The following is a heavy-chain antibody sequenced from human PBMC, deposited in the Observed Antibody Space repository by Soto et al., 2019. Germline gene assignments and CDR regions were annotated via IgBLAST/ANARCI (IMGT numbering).Heavy chain of an antibody. CDR3: ARDVTAMEALYHYDT. Sequence: QLQLVQSGAAVKKPGSSVKVSCKASGGTLNTYTISWVRQAPGQGLEWMGSILPFLGRTNYAKKFQGRVTITADQSTSTMELSGLRSEDTALYFCARDVTAMEALYHYDTWGQGTLVTVFS. CDR2: ILPFLGRT. D-gene: IGHD5-18*01. CDR1: GGTLNTYT. J-gene: IGHJ5*02. V-gene: IGHV1-69*08.